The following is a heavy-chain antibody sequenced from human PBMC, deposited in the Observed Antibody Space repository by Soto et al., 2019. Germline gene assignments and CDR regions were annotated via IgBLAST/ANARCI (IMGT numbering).Heavy chain of an antibody. J-gene: IGHJ6*02. CDR2: VNSDGSST. D-gene: IGHD2-8*01. CDR1: GFTFSRYW. Sequence: EVQLVESGGGLVQPGGSLRLSCAASGFTFSRYWMHWVRQAPGKGLVWVSRVNSDGSSTNYADSVKGRFTISRDNAKNTLDLQMNSLRAEDTAVYYCARDFSNDGMDVWGQGTTVTVSS. CDR3: ARDFSNDGMDV. V-gene: IGHV3-74*01.